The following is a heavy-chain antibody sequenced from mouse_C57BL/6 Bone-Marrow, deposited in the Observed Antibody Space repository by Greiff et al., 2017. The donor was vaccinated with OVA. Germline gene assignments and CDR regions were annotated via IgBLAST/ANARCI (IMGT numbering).Heavy chain of an antibody. CDR3: ASMMVTHYYAMDY. CDR1: GFSLTSYG. V-gene: IGHV2-2*01. CDR2: IWSGGST. D-gene: IGHD2-3*01. Sequence: QVQLKESGPGLVQPSQSLSITCTVSGFSLTSYGVHWVRQSPGKGLEWLGVIWSGGSTDYNAAFISRLSISKDNSKSQVFFKMNSLQADDTAIYYCASMMVTHYYAMDYWGQGTSVTVSS. J-gene: IGHJ4*01.